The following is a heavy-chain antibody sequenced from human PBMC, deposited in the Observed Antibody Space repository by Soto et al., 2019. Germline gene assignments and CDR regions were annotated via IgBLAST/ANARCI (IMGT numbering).Heavy chain of an antibody. CDR3: AKDMSSGYYRSFDY. J-gene: IGHJ4*01. Sequence: GSLRLSCAASGFIFDDYTMHWVRQAPGKGLEWVSLISWDGGSTYYADSVKGRFTISRDNSKNSLYLQMNSLRTEDLALYYCAKDMSSGYYRSFDYWGHGTLVTVS. CDR1: GFIFDDYT. D-gene: IGHD3-3*01. V-gene: IGHV3-43*01. CDR2: ISWDGGST.